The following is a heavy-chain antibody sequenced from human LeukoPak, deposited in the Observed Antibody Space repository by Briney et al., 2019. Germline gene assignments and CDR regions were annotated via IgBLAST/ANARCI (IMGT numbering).Heavy chain of an antibody. CDR2: IKSNTDGGTT. CDR3: ARGGLSSC. D-gene: IGHD6-25*01. Sequence: PGGSLRLSCAASGFTFSNAWMSWVRQAPGKGLEWVGHIKSNTDGGTTDYAAPVEGRFTISRDDSKNTLYLQMNSLRAEDTAVYYCARGGLSSCWGQGTLVTVSS. J-gene: IGHJ4*02. V-gene: IGHV3-15*01. CDR1: GFTFSNAW.